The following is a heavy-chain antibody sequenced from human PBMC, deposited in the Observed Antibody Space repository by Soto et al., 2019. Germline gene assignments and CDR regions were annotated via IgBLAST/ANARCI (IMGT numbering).Heavy chain of an antibody. CDR1: GGSIISCGYY. V-gene: IGHV4-31*03. CDR2: IYYSGST. Sequence: SETLSLTCTVSGGSIISCGYYWSLIRQHPGKGLEWIGYIYYSGSTYYNPSLKSRVTISVDTSKNQFSLKLSSVTAADTAVYYCARVDNWNYADYWGQGTLVTVSS. D-gene: IGHD1-20*01. J-gene: IGHJ4*02. CDR3: ARVDNWNYADY.